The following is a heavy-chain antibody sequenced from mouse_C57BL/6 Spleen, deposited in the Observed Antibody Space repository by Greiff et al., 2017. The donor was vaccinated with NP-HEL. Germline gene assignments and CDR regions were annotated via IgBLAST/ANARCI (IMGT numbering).Heavy chain of an antibody. CDR1: GYTFTDYY. CDR3: ARRDYCYDGDAMDY. Sequence: EVQLQQSGPVLVKPGASVKMSCKASGYTFTDYYMNWVKQSHGKSLEWIGVINPYNGGTSYNQKFKGKATLTVDKSSSTAYMELNSLTSEDSAVYYCARRDYCYDGDAMDYWGQGTSGTVSS. J-gene: IGHJ4*01. V-gene: IGHV1-19*01. CDR2: INPYNGGT. D-gene: IGHD2-12*01.